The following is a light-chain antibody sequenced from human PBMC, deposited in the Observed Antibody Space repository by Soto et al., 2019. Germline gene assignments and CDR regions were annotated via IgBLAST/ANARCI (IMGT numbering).Light chain of an antibody. J-gene: IGKJ1*01. CDR3: QQSYDSPWA. CDR2: GAS. V-gene: IGKV1-39*01. Sequence: DIQMTQSPASLSASVGDRVTITCRASQNIRSFLNWYQQKPGKAPKLLIYGASSLQIGVPSRFSGSGSGTEFTLTISSLQPEDFASYYCQQSYDSPWAVGPGTKVEVK. CDR1: QNIRSF.